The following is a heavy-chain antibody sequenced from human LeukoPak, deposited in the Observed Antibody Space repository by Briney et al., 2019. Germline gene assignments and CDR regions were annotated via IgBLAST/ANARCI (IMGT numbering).Heavy chain of an antibody. Sequence: SETLSLTCAVSGGSISSSNWWSWVRQPPGKGLEWIGEIYHSGSTNYNPSLKSRVTISLDPSQNQFSLKLSSVTAADTAVYYCARDLHGYCSGGSCYSGGWFDPWGQGTLVTVSS. CDR3: ARDLHGYCSGGSCYSGGWFDP. V-gene: IGHV4-4*02. CDR2: IYHSGST. J-gene: IGHJ5*02. D-gene: IGHD2-15*01. CDR1: GGSISSSNW.